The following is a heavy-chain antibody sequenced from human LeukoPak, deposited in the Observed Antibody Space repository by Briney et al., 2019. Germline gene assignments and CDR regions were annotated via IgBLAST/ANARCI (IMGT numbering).Heavy chain of an antibody. CDR1: GFTFSSFA. CDR3: AKHMVRGVTWFDP. J-gene: IGHJ5*02. D-gene: IGHD3-10*01. Sequence: GGSLRLSCAASGFTFSSFAMSWVRQAPGKGLEWVSIIGAGGSKTYYADSVKGRFTISRDNSKNTLYLQMNSLRAEDTAVYYCAKHMVRGVTWFDPWGQGTLVTVSS. V-gene: IGHV3-23*01. CDR2: IGAGGSKT.